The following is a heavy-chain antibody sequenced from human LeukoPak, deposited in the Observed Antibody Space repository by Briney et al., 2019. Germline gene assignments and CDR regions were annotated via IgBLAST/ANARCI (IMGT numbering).Heavy chain of an antibody. D-gene: IGHD3-3*01. V-gene: IGHV4-4*02. CDR3: ARDKTYYDFWSGYYYYYYYGMDV. CDR2: IFHSGST. Sequence: PSETLSLTCAVSGGSISSSNWWSWVRPPPGKGLEWIGEIFHSGSTNYNPSLKSRVTISVDKSKNQFSLKVSSVTTADTAVYYCARDKTYYDFWSGYYYYYYYGMDVWGQGTTVTVSS. J-gene: IGHJ6*02. CDR1: GGSISSSNW.